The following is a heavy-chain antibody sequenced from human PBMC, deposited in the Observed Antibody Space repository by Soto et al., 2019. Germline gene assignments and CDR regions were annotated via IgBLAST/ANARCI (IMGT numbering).Heavy chain of an antibody. V-gene: IGHV3-30*18. CDR1: GYTFSSYG. CDR3: AKEGHDYSNQLDY. CDR2: ISYDGSNK. D-gene: IGHD4-4*01. Sequence: GGSLRLSCAASGYTFSSYGMHWVRQDPGKGLEWVAVISYDGSNKYYADSVKGRFTISRDNSKDTLYLQMNSLRAEDTAVYYCAKEGHDYSNQLDYWGQGTLVTSPQ. J-gene: IGHJ4*02.